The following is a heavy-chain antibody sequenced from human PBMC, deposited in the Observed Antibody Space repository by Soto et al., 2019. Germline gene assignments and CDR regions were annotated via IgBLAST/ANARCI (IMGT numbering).Heavy chain of an antibody. Sequence: ASVKVSCKASGYTFTSYGISWVRQAPGQGLEWMGWISAYNGNTNYAQKLQGRVTMTTDTSTSTAYMELRSLRSDDTAVYYCARGLGSGSYYNVYYSYGMDVWGQGTTVTVSS. CDR3: ARGLGSGSYYNVYYSYGMDV. J-gene: IGHJ6*02. V-gene: IGHV1-18*04. CDR2: ISAYNGNT. CDR1: GYTFTSYG. D-gene: IGHD3-10*02.